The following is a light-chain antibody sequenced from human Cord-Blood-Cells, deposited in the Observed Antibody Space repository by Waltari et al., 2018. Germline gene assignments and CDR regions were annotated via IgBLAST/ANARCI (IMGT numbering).Light chain of an antibody. V-gene: IGKV3-11*01. CDR2: DAS. J-gene: IGKJ4*01. CDR1: QSVNSY. CDR3: QQRSNWLT. Sequence: EIVLTQSPATLSLSPWERATLSCRASQSVNSYLAWYQQKPGQAPRLLIYDASNRATGIPARFSGSGSGTDFTLTISSREPEDFAVYYCQQRSNWLTFGGGTKVEIK.